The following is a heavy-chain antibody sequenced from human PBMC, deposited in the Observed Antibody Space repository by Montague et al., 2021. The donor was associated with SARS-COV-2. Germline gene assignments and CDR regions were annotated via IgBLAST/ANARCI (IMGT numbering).Heavy chain of an antibody. J-gene: IGHJ5*01. Sequence: SETLSLTCAVYGGSFSGYYWSWIRQPPGKGLEWIGEINQSGSTKYKSSLRSRVTISADTSKKQFSLKMSSVTAADTAVYYCARGSVFRYYDFLTGSRSYFCSSGHGTLVTAAS. V-gene: IGHV4-34*01. CDR2: INQSGST. D-gene: IGHD3-9*01. CDR1: GGSFSGYY. CDR3: ARGSVFRYYDFLTGSRSYFCS.